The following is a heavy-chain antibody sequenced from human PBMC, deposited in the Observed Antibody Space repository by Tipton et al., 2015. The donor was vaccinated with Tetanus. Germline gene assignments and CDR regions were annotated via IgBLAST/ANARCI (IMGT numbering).Heavy chain of an antibody. J-gene: IGHJ5*02. CDR1: GGSISSGGYF. Sequence: TLSLTCTVSGGSISSGGYFWNWIRQRPGKGPEWIGYIYYSGSNYYNPSLKSRVSMSVGTSKNQFSLNLSSVTAADTAMYYCARDQGGGRVVRLNWFDPWGQGTLVTVSS. CDR2: IYYSGSN. D-gene: IGHD3-16*01. CDR3: ARDQGGGRVVRLNWFDP. V-gene: IGHV4-31*03.